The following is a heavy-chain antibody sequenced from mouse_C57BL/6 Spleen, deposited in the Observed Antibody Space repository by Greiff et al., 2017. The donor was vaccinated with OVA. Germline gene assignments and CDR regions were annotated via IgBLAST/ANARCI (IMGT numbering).Heavy chain of an antibody. V-gene: IGHV1-52*01. CDR3: ARDYGSSPWYFDV. Sequence: QVQLQQPGAELVRPGSSVKLSCKASGYTFTSYWMHWVKQRPIQGLEWIGNIDPSDSETHYNQKFKDKATLTVDKSSSTAYMQLSSLTSEDSAVYYGARDYGSSPWYFDVWGTGTTVTVAS. CDR1: GYTFTSYW. CDR2: IDPSDSET. D-gene: IGHD1-1*01. J-gene: IGHJ1*03.